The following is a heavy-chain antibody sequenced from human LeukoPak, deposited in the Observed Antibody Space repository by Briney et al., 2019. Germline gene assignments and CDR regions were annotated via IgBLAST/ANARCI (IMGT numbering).Heavy chain of an antibody. V-gene: IGHV3-30*18. CDR2: LSYDGSNK. CDR1: GXTFSSYG. J-gene: IGHJ4*02. Sequence: GRSLRLSCAASGXTFSSYGVHWVRQAPGKGLEWVAVLSYDGSNKDYADSVKGRFTISRDNSNNTLYLQMNSLRAEDTAVYYCAKGRYGGNPRSFFDYWGQGTLVTVSS. D-gene: IGHD4-23*01. CDR3: AKGRYGGNPRSFFDY.